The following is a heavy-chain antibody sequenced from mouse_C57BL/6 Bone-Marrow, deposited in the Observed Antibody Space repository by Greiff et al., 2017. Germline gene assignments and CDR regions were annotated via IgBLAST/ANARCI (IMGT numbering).Heavy chain of an antibody. Sequence: VQLQQSGAELVRPGTSVKVSCKASGYAFTNYLIEWVKQRPGQGLEWIGVINPGSGGTNYNEKFKGKATLTADKSSSTAYMQLSSLTSEDSAVYFCARRDYYGSSYEAMDYWGQGTSVTVSS. D-gene: IGHD1-1*01. CDR1: GYAFTNYL. CDR3: ARRDYYGSSYEAMDY. J-gene: IGHJ4*01. CDR2: INPGSGGT. V-gene: IGHV1-54*01.